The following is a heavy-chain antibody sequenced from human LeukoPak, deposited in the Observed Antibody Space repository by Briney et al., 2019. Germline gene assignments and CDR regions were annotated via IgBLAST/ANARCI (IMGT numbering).Heavy chain of an antibody. D-gene: IGHD7-27*01. V-gene: IGHV3-7*01. CDR3: VRDLGHSRHYEY. Sequence: GGSLRLSCAASGFTFNSFFLNWVRLTPGRELEWLACISQDGSETFYMDSVRGRFTISRDNTKNSLYLQMDSLGVEDTAVYFCVRDLGHSRHYEYWGQGALVTVSS. J-gene: IGHJ4*02. CDR2: ISQDGSET. CDR1: GFTFNSFF.